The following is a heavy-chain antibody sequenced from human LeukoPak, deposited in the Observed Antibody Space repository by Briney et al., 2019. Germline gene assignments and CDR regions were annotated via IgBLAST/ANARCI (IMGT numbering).Heavy chain of an antibody. CDR1: GXSISSSSYY. Sequence: PSETLSLTCTVSGXSISSSSYYWGWIRQPPGKGLEWIGSIYYSGSTYYNPSLKSRVTISVDTSKNQFSLKVSSVTAADTAVYYCARRKLLSTPDAFDIWGQGTMVTVSS. CDR2: IYYSGST. J-gene: IGHJ3*02. V-gene: IGHV4-39*01. CDR3: ARRKLLSTPDAFDI. D-gene: IGHD3-16*02.